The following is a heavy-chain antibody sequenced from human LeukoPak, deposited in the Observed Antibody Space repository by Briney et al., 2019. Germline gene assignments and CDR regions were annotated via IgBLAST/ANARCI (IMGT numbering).Heavy chain of an antibody. J-gene: IGHJ4*02. Sequence: GGSLRLSCAASGFTFSSYAMSWVRQAPGKGLEWVSAISGSGGSTYYADSVMGRFTISRDNSKNTLYLQMNSLRAGDTALYYCAKIAVANNVFDYWGQGTLVTVSS. CDR1: GFTFSSYA. D-gene: IGHD6-19*01. V-gene: IGHV3-23*01. CDR2: ISGSGGST. CDR3: AKIAVANNVFDY.